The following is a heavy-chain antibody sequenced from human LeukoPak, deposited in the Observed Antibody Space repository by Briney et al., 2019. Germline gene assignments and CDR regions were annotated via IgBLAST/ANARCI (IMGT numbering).Heavy chain of an antibody. CDR1: GDSVSSYS. J-gene: IGHJ5*02. Sequence: SETLSLTCTVSGDSVSSYSWNWIRQPPGKGLEWIGYIYYSGRTDYNPSLKSRVTMSVDTSKNQLSLKLSSVTAADTALYYCARRKSESAVITLSNWFDPWGQGTLVTVSS. V-gene: IGHV4-59*02. D-gene: IGHD4-23*01. CDR3: ARRKSESAVITLSNWFDP. CDR2: IYYSGRT.